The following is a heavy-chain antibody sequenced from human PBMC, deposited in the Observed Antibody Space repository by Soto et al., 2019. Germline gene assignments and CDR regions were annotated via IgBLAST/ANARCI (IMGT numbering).Heavy chain of an antibody. Sequence: ASVKVSCKVSGYTLTELSMHWVRQAPGKGLEWMGGFDPEDGETIYAQKFQGRVTMTEDTSTDTAYMELSSLRSEDTAVYYCATGLQSGMWAFDIWGQGTMATVS. CDR1: GYTLTELS. V-gene: IGHV1-24*01. J-gene: IGHJ3*02. D-gene: IGHD2-15*01. CDR2: FDPEDGET. CDR3: ATGLQSGMWAFDI.